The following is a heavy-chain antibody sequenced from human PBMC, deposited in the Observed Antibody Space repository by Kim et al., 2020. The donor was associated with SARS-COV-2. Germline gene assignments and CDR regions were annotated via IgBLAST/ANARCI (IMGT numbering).Heavy chain of an antibody. D-gene: IGHD6-13*01. CDR3: AKTRAGSSSWSELDY. Sequence: QKFQERVTITRDMSTSTAYMELSSLRSEDTAVYYCAKTRAGSSSWSELDYWGQGTLVTVSS. V-gene: IGHV1-58*01. J-gene: IGHJ4*02.